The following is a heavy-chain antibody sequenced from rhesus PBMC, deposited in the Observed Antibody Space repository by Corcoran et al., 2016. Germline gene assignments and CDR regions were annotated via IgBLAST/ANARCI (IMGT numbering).Heavy chain of an antibody. D-gene: IGHD1-20*01. J-gene: IGHJ3*01. CDR2: IYGSGSST. CDR3: ASSAGTRSAFDF. CDR1: GGSISSSY. Sequence: QLQLQESGPGLVKPSETLSVTCAVSGGSISSSYWSWIRQAPGKGLEWIGDIYGSGSSTNYNPSLKSRVTLSVDTSKNQLSLKLSSVTAADTAVYYCASSAGTRSAFDFWGQGLRVTVSS. V-gene: IGHV4-169*02.